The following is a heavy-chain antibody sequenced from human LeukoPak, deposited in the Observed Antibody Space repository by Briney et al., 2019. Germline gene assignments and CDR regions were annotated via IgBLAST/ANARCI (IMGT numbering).Heavy chain of an antibody. CDR1: GGSISSGDYY. J-gene: IGHJ4*02. Sequence: SETLSLTCTVSGGSISSGDYYWSRIRQPSGKGLEWIGYIYYSGSTYYNPSLKSRVTISVDTSKNQFSLKLSSVTAADTAVYYCASIYCNGGSCYSPFDYWGQGTLVTVSS. CDR2: IYYSGST. D-gene: IGHD2-15*01. V-gene: IGHV4-30-4*08. CDR3: ASIYCNGGSCYSPFDY.